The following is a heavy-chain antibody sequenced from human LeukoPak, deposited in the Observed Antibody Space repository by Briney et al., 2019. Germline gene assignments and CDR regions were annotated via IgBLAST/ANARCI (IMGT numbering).Heavy chain of an antibody. CDR2: IWYDGSER. J-gene: IGHJ1*01. V-gene: IGHV3-33*01. CDR3: AREGDSRWGELSP. Sequence: GGSLRLSCAASGFTFSTYAIHWVRQPPGKGLERVAVIWYDGSERYYADSVKGRFIISRDNSKSTSDLQMNSLRAEDTAVYYCAREGDSRWGELSPWGQGTLVTVSA. CDR1: GFTFSTYA. D-gene: IGHD3-16*02.